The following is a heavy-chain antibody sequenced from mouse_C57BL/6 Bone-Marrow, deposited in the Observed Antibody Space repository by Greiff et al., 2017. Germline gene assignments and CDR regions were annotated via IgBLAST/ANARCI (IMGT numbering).Heavy chain of an antibody. Sequence: VQLHPSVPSLLPPVSSVTISCKASGYSFTDYNMNWVKQSNGKSLEWIGVINPNYGTTSYNQKFKGKATLTVDQSSSTAYMQLNSLTSEDSAVYYCARGYDYDYAMDYWGQGTSVTVSS. D-gene: IGHD2-4*01. CDR2: INPNYGTT. CDR3: ARGYDYDYAMDY. CDR1: GYSFTDYN. V-gene: IGHV1-39*01. J-gene: IGHJ4*01.